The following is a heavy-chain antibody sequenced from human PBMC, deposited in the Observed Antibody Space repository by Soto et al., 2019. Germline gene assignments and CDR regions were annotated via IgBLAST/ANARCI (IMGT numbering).Heavy chain of an antibody. CDR1: GYTFTSYA. Sequence: QVQLVQSGAEEKKPGASVKVSCKASGYTFTSYAMHWVRQAPGQRLEWMGWINAGNGNTKYSQKFHGRVTITRDTSASTAYMELSSLRSEDTAVYYCARDPSYYGMDVWGQGTTVTVSS. V-gene: IGHV1-3*05. CDR2: INAGNGNT. CDR3: ARDPSYYGMDV. J-gene: IGHJ6*02.